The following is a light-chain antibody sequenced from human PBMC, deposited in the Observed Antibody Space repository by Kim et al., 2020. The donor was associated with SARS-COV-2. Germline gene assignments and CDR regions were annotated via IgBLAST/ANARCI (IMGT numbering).Light chain of an antibody. Sequence: QSITISCTGFNTDPNNYNYVSWYQLHPGKAPKLILYDVIKRPTGISNRFSGSKSGNTASLTISGLQAEDEADYYCNSYASSNSFFAFGTGTKVTVL. J-gene: IGLJ1*01. CDR3: NSYASSNSFFA. CDR2: DVI. V-gene: IGLV2-14*03. CDR1: NTDPNNYNY.